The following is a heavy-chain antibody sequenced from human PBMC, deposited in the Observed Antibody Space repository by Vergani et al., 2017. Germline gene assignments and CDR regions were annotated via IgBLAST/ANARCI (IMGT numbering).Heavy chain of an antibody. CDR1: GFSLSTSGMC. Sequence: QVTLRESGPALVKPTQTLTLTCTFSGFSLSTSGMCVSWIRQPPGKALEWLALIDWDDDKYYSTSLKTRLTISKDTSKNQVVLTMTNMDPVDTATXYCARMRYSSSWSYFDYWGQGTLVTVSS. J-gene: IGHJ4*02. D-gene: IGHD6-13*01. CDR3: ARMRYSSSWSYFDY. V-gene: IGHV2-70*01. CDR2: IDWDDDK.